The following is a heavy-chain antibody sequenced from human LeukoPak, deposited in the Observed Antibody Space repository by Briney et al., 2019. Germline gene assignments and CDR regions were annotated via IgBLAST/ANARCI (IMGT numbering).Heavy chain of an antibody. V-gene: IGHV3-21*01. J-gene: IGHJ5*02. D-gene: IGHD1-26*01. Sequence: PGGSLRLSCAASGFTFSDYSMNWVRQAPEEGLEWVSSISSRSIYIHYADSVKGRFTISRDNVKNSLYLQMNSLRAEDTAVYYCARDSRHHRFLYWDWFDPWGREPWSPSPQ. CDR2: ISSRSIYI. CDR3: ARDSRHHRFLYWDWFDP. CDR1: GFTFSDYS.